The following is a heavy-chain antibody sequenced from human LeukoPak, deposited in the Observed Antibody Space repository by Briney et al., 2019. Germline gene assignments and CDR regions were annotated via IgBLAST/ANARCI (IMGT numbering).Heavy chain of an antibody. V-gene: IGHV3-23*01. D-gene: IGHD1-26*01. CDR3: AKDSGTYYKAFDY. Sequence: GGSLRLSCAASGFTFSIQALGWVRQAPGKGLEWVSAISGSGGSTFYADSVKGRLTISRDNSKNTLYLQMNSLRAEDTAVYSCAKDSGTYYKAFDYWGQGTLVTVSS. J-gene: IGHJ4*02. CDR1: GFTFSIQA. CDR2: ISGSGGST.